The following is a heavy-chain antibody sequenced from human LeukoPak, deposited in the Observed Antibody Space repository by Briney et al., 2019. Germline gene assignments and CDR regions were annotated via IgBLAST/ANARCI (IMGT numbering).Heavy chain of an antibody. J-gene: IGHJ4*02. Sequence: PPGTLSLTCAVSGGSISDYYWSWIRQPAGKGLEWIGRIYTTGSTDYNPSLKSRVTMSVDTSKNQFSLKLSSVTAADTAVYYCARGPPPDFDCWGQGTLATVSS. V-gene: IGHV4-4*07. CDR2: IYTTGST. CDR3: ARGPPPDFDC. CDR1: GGSISDYY.